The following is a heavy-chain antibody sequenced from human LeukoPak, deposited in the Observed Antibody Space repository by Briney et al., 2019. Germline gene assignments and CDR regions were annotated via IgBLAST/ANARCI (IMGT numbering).Heavy chain of an antibody. CDR2: INPTGGST. CDR1: GYIFTNYY. V-gene: IGHV1-46*01. CDR3: ARAPGGRNWFDP. J-gene: IGHJ5*02. Sequence: ASVKVSCKASGYIFTNYYMHWVRQAPGEGLEWMGIINPTGGSTSYAQKFQGRVTMTRDTSTSTVYMGLRSLRSEDTAVYYCARAPGGRNWFDPWGQGTLVTVSS. D-gene: IGHD3-16*01.